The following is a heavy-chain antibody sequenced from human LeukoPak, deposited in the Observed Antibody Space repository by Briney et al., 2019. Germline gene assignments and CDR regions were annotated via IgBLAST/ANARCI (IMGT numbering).Heavy chain of an antibody. CDR1: GGSISSYY. Sequence: NPSETLSLTCTVSGGSISSYYWHWIRQPPGKVLEWIGYIYYSGSSNYNPSLKSRVSISVDTSKNQFSLKLTSVTAADTAVYYCASRNDILTGYVFDFWGQGTLVTVSS. J-gene: IGHJ4*02. CDR2: IYYSGSS. D-gene: IGHD3-9*01. CDR3: ASRNDILTGYVFDF. V-gene: IGHV4-59*08.